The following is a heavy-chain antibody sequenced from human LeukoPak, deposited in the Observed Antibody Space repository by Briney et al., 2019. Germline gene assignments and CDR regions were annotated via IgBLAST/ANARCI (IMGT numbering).Heavy chain of an antibody. CDR1: GFTFSSYA. D-gene: IGHD3-3*01. CDR3: VKDHAYDSSGPR. CDR2: ISGSGGST. J-gene: IGHJ4*02. Sequence: GGSLRLSCAASGFTFSSYAMSWVRQAPGKGLEWVSAISGSGGSTYYADSVKGRLTISRDNSKNILYLQMRSLRAEDTAVYYCVKDHAYDSSGPRWGQGTLVTVSS. V-gene: IGHV3-23*01.